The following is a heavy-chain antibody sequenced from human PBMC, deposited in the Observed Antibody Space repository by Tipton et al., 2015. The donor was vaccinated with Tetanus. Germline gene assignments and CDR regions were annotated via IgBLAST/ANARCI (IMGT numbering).Heavy chain of an antibody. Sequence: QLVQSGAEVKKPGESLNISCKASGYTFNTYWIAWVRQRPGRGLEWMGIIWPGASDARYSPSFQGHVTISVDKSTSTTYLQWNTLKASDTATYYCARHWSKAFNSSFDPWGQGTLVTVSS. D-gene: IGHD6-13*01. CDR1: GYTFNTYW. CDR2: IWPGASDA. V-gene: IGHV5-51*01. CDR3: ARHWSKAFNSSFDP. J-gene: IGHJ5*02.